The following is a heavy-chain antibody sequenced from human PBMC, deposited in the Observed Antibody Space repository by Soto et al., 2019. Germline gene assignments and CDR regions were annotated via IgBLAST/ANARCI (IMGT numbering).Heavy chain of an antibody. J-gene: IGHJ6*02. CDR3: ARSKGSSTSLEIYDYYYYGMDV. D-gene: IGHD2-2*01. V-gene: IGHV1-69*01. Sequence: QVQLVQSGAEVKTPGSSVKVSCKASGGTFSSAAISWVSQAPGQGLEWMVGIIPISGTANYAQKLQGRVTINADESTSTAYMELSSLRSEDTAVYYCARSKGSSTSLEIYDYYYYGMDVWGQGTTVTVSS. CDR1: GGTFSSAA. CDR2: IIPISGTA.